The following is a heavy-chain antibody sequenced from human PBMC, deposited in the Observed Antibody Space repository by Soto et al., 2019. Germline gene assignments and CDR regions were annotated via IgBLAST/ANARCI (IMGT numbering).Heavy chain of an antibody. CDR1: GGSISSGGYY. CDR2: IYYSGST. V-gene: IGHV4-31*03. D-gene: IGHD2-2*01. Sequence: SETLSLTYTVSGGSISSGGYYWSWIRQHPGKGLEWIGYIYYSGSTYYNPSLKSRVTISVDTSKNQFSLKLSSVTAADTAVYYCARGYCSSTSCYSQSTWFDPWGQGTLVTVSS. CDR3: ARGYCSSTSCYSQSTWFDP. J-gene: IGHJ5*02.